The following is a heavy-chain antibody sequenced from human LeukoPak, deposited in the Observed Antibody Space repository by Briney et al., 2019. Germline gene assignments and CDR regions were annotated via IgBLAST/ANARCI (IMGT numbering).Heavy chain of an antibody. D-gene: IGHD5-18*01. CDR1: GYTFTSYG. Sequence: EASVKVSCKASGYTFTSYGISWVRQAPGQGLEWMGWISAYNGNTNYAQKLQGRVTMTTDTSTSTAYMELRSLRSDDTAVYYCARDRDEDTAMVWVAAFDIWGQGTMVTVSS. CDR2: ISAYNGNT. V-gene: IGHV1-18*01. J-gene: IGHJ3*02. CDR3: ARDRDEDTAMVWVAAFDI.